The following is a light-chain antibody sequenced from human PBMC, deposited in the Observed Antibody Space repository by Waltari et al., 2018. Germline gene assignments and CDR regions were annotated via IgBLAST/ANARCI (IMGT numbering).Light chain of an antibody. J-gene: IGLJ3*02. CDR3: SSYSSTSTLWV. Sequence: QSALPQPASVSGSPGQSITISCPGTSRDVGRYDYVSWYQQHPGKAPKLLINDVSNRPLGVSDRFSGSKSGDAASLTISGLQAEDEADYYCSSYSSTSTLWVFGGGTKLTVL. CDR1: SRDVGRYDY. CDR2: DVS. V-gene: IGLV2-14*03.